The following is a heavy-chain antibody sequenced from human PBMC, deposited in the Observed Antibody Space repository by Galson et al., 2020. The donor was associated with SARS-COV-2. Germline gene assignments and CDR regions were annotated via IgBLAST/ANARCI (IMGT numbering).Heavy chain of an antibody. CDR2: ISSSSSYR. V-gene: IGHV3-21*01. CDR3: ARGGGWAVAVPFDY. D-gene: IGHD6-19*01. CDR1: GFTFSSYS. Sequence: GESLKISFAASGFTFSSYSMNWVRQAPGKGLEWVSSISSSSSYRYYADSVKGRFTISRDNAKNSLYLQMNSLRAEDTAVYYCARGGGWAVAVPFDYWGQGTLVTVSS. J-gene: IGHJ4*02.